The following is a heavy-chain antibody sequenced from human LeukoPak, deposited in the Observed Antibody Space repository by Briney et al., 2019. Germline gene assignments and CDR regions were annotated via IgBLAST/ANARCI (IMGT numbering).Heavy chain of an antibody. D-gene: IGHD3-22*01. CDR1: GFSFSHYS. J-gene: IGHJ3*02. V-gene: IGHV3-21*01. Sequence: GGSLRLSCAASGFSFSHYSMNWVRQAPGKGLEWVSSISSSSSYIYYADSVKGRFTISRDNAKNSLYLQMNSLRAEDTAVYYCARGPYYYDSRGSDAFDIWGQGTMVTVSS. CDR3: ARGPYYYDSRGSDAFDI. CDR2: ISSSSSYI.